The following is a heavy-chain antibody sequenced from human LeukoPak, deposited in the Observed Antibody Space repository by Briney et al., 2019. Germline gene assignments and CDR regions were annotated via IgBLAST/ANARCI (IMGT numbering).Heavy chain of an antibody. CDR1: GFTFSNYA. CDR3: ATIGDRRTGELYRTDY. D-gene: IGHD7-27*01. J-gene: IGHJ4*02. CDR2: VSYDGSNK. Sequence: HPGGSLRLSCADPGFTFSNYAMHWVRPAPGKGLEWVAVVSYDGSNKYYAESVKGRFTISRDNSKNTLYLQMNSLRADDAAIYYCATIGDRRTGELYRTDYWGQGTLVTVSS. V-gene: IGHV3-30-3*01.